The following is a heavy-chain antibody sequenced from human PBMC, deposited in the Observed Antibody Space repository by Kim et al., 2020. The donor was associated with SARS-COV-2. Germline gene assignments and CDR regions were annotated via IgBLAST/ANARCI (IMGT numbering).Heavy chain of an antibody. CDR3: ARSTYRYVSGTYDFDY. Sequence: ASVKVSCKTSGYSFSSYVLNWVRQAPGQGLEWMGWINTNTGKPTYAQGFTGRFVFSLDSSVTTTYLQISSLKAEDTAMYYCARSTYRYVSGTYDFDYWGQ. V-gene: IGHV7-4-1*02. CDR2: INTNTGKP. D-gene: IGHD3-10*01. J-gene: IGHJ4*02. CDR1: GYSFSSYV.